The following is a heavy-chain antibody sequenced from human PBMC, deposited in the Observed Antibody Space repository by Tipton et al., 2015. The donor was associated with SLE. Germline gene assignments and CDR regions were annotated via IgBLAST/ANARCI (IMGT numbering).Heavy chain of an antibody. CDR2: VYYNGGT. CDR3: ARGGLDYYNGLDL. V-gene: IGHV4-59*11. D-gene: IGHD3-10*01. Sequence: TLSLTCTVSNGSISSHLWSWIRQSPGKGLEWIGYVYYNGGTKYNPSLQSRVTISVDRSRTHFSLKLSSVTAADTAVYYCARGGLDYYNGLDLWGQGTTVTVSS. J-gene: IGHJ6*02. CDR1: NGSISSHL.